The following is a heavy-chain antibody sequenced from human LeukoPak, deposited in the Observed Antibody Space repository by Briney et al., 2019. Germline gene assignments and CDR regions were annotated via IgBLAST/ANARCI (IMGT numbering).Heavy chain of an antibody. J-gene: IGHJ4*02. CDR2: IIPIFGTA. V-gene: IGHV1-69*05. D-gene: IGHD4-23*01. CDR3: ARLGIYGGNSGGPFDY. Sequence: SVKVSCKASGGTFSSYAISWVRQAPGQGLEWMGGIIPIFGTANYAQKFQGRVTITTDESTSTANMELSSLRSEDTAVYYCARLGIYGGNSGGPFDYWGQGTLVTVSS. CDR1: GGTFSSYA.